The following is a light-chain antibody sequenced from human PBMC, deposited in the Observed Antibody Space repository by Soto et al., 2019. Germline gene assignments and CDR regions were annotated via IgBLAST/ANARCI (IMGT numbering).Light chain of an antibody. CDR2: EVR. CDR3: TSYTPTGALV. Sequence: QSALTQPASVSGSPGQSITISCTGSTSDVGAYNYVSWYKHHPGQAPQLMIYEVRNRLSGVSNRFSGSKSGNTASLTISGLQSEDEADYYCTSYTPTGALVFGSGTKVTVL. CDR1: TSDVGAYNY. J-gene: IGLJ6*01. V-gene: IGLV2-14*01.